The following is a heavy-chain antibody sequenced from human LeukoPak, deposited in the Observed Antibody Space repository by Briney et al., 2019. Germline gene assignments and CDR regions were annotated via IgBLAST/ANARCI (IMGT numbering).Heavy chain of an antibody. CDR3: ARMPGYSYYYMDV. CDR2: IYHSGST. CDR1: GYSVSSGYY. Sequence: SETLSLTCTVSGYSVSSGYYWGWIRQPPGKGLEWIGSIYHSGSTYYNPSLKSRVTISVDTSKNQFSLKLSSVTAADTAVYYCARMPGYSYYYMDVWGKGTTVTVSS. D-gene: IGHD5-18*01. V-gene: IGHV4-38-2*02. J-gene: IGHJ6*03.